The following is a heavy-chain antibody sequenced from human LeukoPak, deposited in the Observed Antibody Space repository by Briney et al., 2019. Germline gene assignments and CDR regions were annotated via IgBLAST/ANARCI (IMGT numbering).Heavy chain of an antibody. Sequence: GGSLRLSCAASGFTFSSYGMSWVRQVPGKGLEWVSAISGSDVSTYYADSMKGRFTISRDNSKNTLYLQMNSLRAEDTAVYYCAKYSHDSSGSYDYWGQGTLVTVSS. CDR1: GFTFSSYG. J-gene: IGHJ4*02. CDR3: AKYSHDSSGSYDY. V-gene: IGHV3-23*01. CDR2: ISGSDVST. D-gene: IGHD3-22*01.